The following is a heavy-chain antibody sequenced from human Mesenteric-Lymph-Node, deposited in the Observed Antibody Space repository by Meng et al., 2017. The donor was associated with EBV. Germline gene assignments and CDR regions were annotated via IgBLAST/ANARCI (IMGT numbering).Heavy chain of an antibody. CDR3: ARGATSVFDL. CDR2: TYYRSKWYN. Sequence: QVQLPQSGPGLVKPPXPLPPTCLISGDSVSRSSAAWTWIRQSPSRRLEWLGRTYYRSKWYNDYAVFVKSRITINPDTSKNQFSLQLNSVTPEDTAVYYCARGATSVFDLWGRGTLVTVAS. CDR1: GDSVSRSSAA. V-gene: IGHV6-1*01. J-gene: IGHJ2*01.